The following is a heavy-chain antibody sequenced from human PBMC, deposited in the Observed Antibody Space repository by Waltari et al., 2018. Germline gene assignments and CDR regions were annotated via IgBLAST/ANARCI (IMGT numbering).Heavy chain of an antibody. CDR1: GSPFTDYS. CDR3: ATVLGGSGLHY. CDR2: VDPEDGET. V-gene: IGHV1-69-2*01. D-gene: IGHD3-22*01. J-gene: IGHJ4*02. Sequence: EVQLVQSGAEVKKPGATVKISCKASGSPFTDYSMHWVQQAPGKGLEWMGRVDPEDGETRYAEKFQGRVTITADTSTDTAYMELSSLRSEDTAVYYCATVLGGSGLHYWGQGTLVTVSS.